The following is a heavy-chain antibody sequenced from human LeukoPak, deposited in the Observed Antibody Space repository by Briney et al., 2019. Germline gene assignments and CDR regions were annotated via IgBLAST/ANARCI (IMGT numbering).Heavy chain of an antibody. CDR2: IIPILGIA. CDR3: ARDSLGAFDI. J-gene: IGHJ3*02. Sequence: GASVKVSCKASGGTFSSYTISWVRQAPGQGLEWMGWIIPILGIANYAQKFQGGGTITADQFTSKAYKERSSLRSEDTAVYYCARDSLGAFDIWGQGTMVTVSS. CDR1: GGTFSSYT. V-gene: IGHV1-69*10.